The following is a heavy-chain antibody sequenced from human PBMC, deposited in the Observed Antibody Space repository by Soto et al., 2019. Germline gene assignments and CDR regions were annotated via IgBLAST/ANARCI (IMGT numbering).Heavy chain of an antibody. CDR2: ISANDVGT. D-gene: IGHD1-20*01. Sequence: GGSLRLSCEASGFTLRNYAMTWVRQAPGKGLEWVSLISANDVGTYYAESVKTRFTISTDQSRNTVYLQMDSLRADDTAIYYCAKAKNDYNWDNRPPFDYWGQGTLVT. J-gene: IGHJ4*02. CDR1: GFTLRNYA. V-gene: IGHV3-23*01. CDR3: AKAKNDYNWDNRPPFDY.